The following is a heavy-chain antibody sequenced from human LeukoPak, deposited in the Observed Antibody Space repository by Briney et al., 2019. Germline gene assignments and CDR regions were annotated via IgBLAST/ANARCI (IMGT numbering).Heavy chain of an antibody. CDR3: ARTYYDFWSGSYFDY. Sequence: SETLSLTCTVSGGSISSYYWSWIRQPPGKGLEWIGYSYYSGSTNYSPSLKSRVTISVDTSKNQFSLKLSSVTAADTAVYYCARTYYDFWSGSYFDYWGQGTLVTVSS. D-gene: IGHD3-3*01. CDR2: SYYSGST. CDR1: GGSISSYY. J-gene: IGHJ4*02. V-gene: IGHV4-59*12.